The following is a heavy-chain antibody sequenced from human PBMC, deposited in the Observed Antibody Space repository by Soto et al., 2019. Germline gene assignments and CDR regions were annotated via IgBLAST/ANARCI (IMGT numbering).Heavy chain of an antibody. V-gene: IGHV3-23*01. CDR2: ISGSGGST. Sequence: GGSLRLSCAASGFTFSSYAMSWVRQAPGKGLEWVSAISGSGGSTYYADSVKGRYTISRDNSKNKLYLQMNSLRDEDTAVYYCAKYYGSGSYRYYYYGMDVWGQGTTVTVSS. CDR1: GFTFSSYA. J-gene: IGHJ6*02. CDR3: AKYYGSGSYRYYYYGMDV. D-gene: IGHD3-10*01.